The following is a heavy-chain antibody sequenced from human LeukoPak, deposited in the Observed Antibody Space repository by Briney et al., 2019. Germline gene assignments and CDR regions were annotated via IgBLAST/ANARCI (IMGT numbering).Heavy chain of an antibody. CDR2: INTDSGNP. Sequence: ASVKVSCKASGYTFTGYAMNWVRQAPGQGLEWMGWINTDSGNPTYAQGFTGRFVFSLDSSVSTAYLQISNLMPEDTAKYYCAREILRFDIWGQGTMVTVSS. CDR1: GYTFTGYA. V-gene: IGHV7-4-1*02. CDR3: AREILRFDI. J-gene: IGHJ3*02.